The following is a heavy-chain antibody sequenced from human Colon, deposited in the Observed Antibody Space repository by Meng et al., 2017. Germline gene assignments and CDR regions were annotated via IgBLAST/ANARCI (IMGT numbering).Heavy chain of an antibody. D-gene: IGHD3-22*01. CDR2: TSHSGST. CDR1: GGSISRSDW. J-gene: IGHJ4*02. Sequence: QVQLQEPGPGLVQPSATLSLTCAVSGGSISRSDWWSWVRQPPGKGLEWIGETSHSGSTNYSPSLKSRVTISLDKSKNQLSLKLNSVTAADTAVYYCASSDYYRSDYWGQGTLVTASS. V-gene: IGHV4-4*02. CDR3: ASSDYYRSDY.